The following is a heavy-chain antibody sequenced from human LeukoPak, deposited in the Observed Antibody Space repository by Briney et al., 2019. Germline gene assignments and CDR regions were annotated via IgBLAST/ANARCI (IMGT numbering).Heavy chain of an antibody. V-gene: IGHV3-11*01. D-gene: IGHD2-21*01. Sequence: GGSLRLSCAASGFTFSDYYMSWIRQAPGKGLEWVSYISSSGSTIYYADSVKGLFTISRDNAKNSLYLQMNSLRAEDTAVYYCARGFREGRILGRCMDVWGQGTRVTVSS. J-gene: IGHJ6*01. CDR3: ARGFREGRILGRCMDV. CDR2: ISSSGSTI. CDR1: GFTFSDYY.